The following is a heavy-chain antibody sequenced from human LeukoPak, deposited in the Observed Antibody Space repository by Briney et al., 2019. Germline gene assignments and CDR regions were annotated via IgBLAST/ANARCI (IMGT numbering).Heavy chain of an antibody. Sequence: GGSLRLSCTASGFTFSFYPMRWVRQAPGKGLEWVSSISEGSGVPYYARSVKDRFAISRDNSKNTLYLQMNSLRAEDTAVYYCARGFHFYASGTYSGAFDYWGQGTLVTVSS. CDR2: ISEGSGVP. CDR1: GFTFSFYP. CDR3: ARGFHFYASGTYSGAFDY. V-gene: IGHV3-23*01. D-gene: IGHD3-10*01. J-gene: IGHJ4*02.